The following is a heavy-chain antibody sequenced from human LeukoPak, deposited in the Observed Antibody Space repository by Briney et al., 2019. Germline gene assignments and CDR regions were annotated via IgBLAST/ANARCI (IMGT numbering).Heavy chain of an antibody. CDR3: AKDLGSQYSSGWYYFDY. D-gene: IGHD6-19*01. J-gene: IGHJ4*02. V-gene: IGHV3-48*01. Sequence: GGSLRLSCAASGFTFSSYSMNWVRQAPGKGLEWVSYISSSSSTIYYADSVKGRFTISRDNAKNSLYLQMNSLRAEDTAVYYCAKDLGSQYSSGWYYFDYWGQGTLVTDSS. CDR1: GFTFSSYS. CDR2: ISSSSSTI.